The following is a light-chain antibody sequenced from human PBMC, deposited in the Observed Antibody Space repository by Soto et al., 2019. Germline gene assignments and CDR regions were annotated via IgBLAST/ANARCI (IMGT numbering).Light chain of an antibody. CDR3: HQSHSPPLT. V-gene: IGKV1-39*01. J-gene: IGKJ4*01. Sequence: DIQMTQSPPSLSASVGDRVTITCRASQSINSFLNWYQQKPGKAPNLLIYAASNLQSGVPSRFSGSGSGTDFTLNISSLQPEDFATFYCHQSHSPPLTFGGGTQVEIK. CDR1: QSINSF. CDR2: AAS.